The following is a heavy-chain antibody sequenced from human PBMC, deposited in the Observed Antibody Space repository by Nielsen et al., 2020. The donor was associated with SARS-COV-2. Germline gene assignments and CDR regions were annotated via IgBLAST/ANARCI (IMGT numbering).Heavy chain of an antibody. CDR1: GINVSTNY. J-gene: IGHJ4*02. Sequence: SLKISCAASGINVSTNYMSWVRQAPGKGLEWVSGISWNSGSIAYADSVKGRFTISRDNAKNSLYLQMNSLRAEDTALYHCARGRPLTVASPFDYWGQGTLVTVSS. V-gene: IGHV3-9*01. CDR2: ISWNSGSI. D-gene: IGHD1-20*01. CDR3: ARGRPLTVASPFDY.